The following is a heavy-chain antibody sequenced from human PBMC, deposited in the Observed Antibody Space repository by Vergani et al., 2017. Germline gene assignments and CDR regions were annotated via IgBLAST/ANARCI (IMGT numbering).Heavy chain of an antibody. V-gene: IGHV1-46*03. CDR2: INPSGGST. CDR1: GYTFTNYY. CDR3: ARPHGDILPPDPQRLDY. J-gene: IGHJ4*02. D-gene: IGHD2-2*01. Sequence: QVLLVQSGAEVKKPGSSVRVSCTTSGYTFTNYYIHWVRHAPGQGLEWMGIINPSGGSTTYGQQFQGRLTMTRDTSTSTVYMDLINLRSEDTAVYYCARPHGDILPPDPQRLDYWGQGTLVTVSS.